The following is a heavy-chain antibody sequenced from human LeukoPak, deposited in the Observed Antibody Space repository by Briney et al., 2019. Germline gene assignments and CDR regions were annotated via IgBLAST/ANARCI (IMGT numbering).Heavy chain of an antibody. D-gene: IGHD6-13*01. CDR1: GFSLSTSGVG. CDR2: IWDDDK. V-gene: IGHV2-5*02. Sequence: SGPTLVKPTQTLTLTCTFSGFSLSTSGVGVGWIRQPPGKALEWLALIWDDDKRYSPSLKSRLTITKDTSKNQVVLTMTNMDPVDTATYYCAHRPPLSGIAAAGTLFNYWGQGTLVTVSS. CDR3: AHRPPLSGIAAAGTLFNY. J-gene: IGHJ4*02.